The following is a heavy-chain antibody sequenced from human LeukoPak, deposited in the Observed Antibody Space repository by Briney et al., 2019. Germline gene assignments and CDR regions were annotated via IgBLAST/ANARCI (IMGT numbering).Heavy chain of an antibody. CDR1: GFTFRHFG. CDR2: IYYDGGNK. Sequence: GRSLRLSCAASGFTFRHFGMHWVRQPPGKGLEWVAIIYYDGGNKYYADSVRGRFTISRDNSKFTVNLQMDSLRADDTAVYYCVRDRGNSYFDYWGQGTVVTVSA. J-gene: IGHJ4*02. D-gene: IGHD3-10*01. V-gene: IGHV3-33*01. CDR3: VRDRGNSYFDY.